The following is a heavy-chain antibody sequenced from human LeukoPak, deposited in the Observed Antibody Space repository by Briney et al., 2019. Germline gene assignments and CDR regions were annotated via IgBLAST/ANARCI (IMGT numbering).Heavy chain of an antibody. J-gene: IGHJ6*02. D-gene: IGHD3-22*01. Sequence: SGRSLRLSCAASGFTFDHYAMHWVRQAPGKGLEWVSAISGSGGSTYYADSVKGRFTISRDNSKNTLYLQMNSLRAEDTAVYYCARDWYDSSGYYSNYYYGMDVWGQGTTVTVSS. CDR3: ARDWYDSSGYYSNYYYGMDV. CDR2: ISGSGGST. CDR1: GFTFDHYA. V-gene: IGHV3-23*01.